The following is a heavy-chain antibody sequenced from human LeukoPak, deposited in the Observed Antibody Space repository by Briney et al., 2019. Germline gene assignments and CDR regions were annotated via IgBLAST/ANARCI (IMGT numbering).Heavy chain of an antibody. V-gene: IGHV5-51*01. D-gene: IGHD6-13*01. CDR3: ARLFLWRAAGTPPYGMDV. Sequence: GESLKISCQGSGYSFTSYWIGWVRQMPGKGLEWMGIIYPGDSDTRYSPSFQGQVTISADKSISTAYLQWSSLKASDTAMYYCARLFLWRAAGTPPYGMDVWGQGTTVTVSS. CDR2: IYPGDSDT. CDR1: GYSFTSYW. J-gene: IGHJ6*02.